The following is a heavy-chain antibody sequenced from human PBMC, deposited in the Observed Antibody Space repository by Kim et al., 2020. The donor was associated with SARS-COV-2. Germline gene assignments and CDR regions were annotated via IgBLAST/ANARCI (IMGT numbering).Heavy chain of an antibody. J-gene: IGHJ4*02. CDR1: GFSFTSFA. V-gene: IGHV3-30*04. CDR3: ARDRGSGKFRPGALDY. CDR2: ISYDGSDK. Sequence: GGSLRLSCAASGFSFTSFALHWVRQAPGKGLEWVAFISYDGSDKFYADSVRGRFTISKDISNNTVLLQMNNLRHEDTAVYYCARDRGSGKFRPGALDYWGQGTLVTVSS. D-gene: IGHD3-10*01.